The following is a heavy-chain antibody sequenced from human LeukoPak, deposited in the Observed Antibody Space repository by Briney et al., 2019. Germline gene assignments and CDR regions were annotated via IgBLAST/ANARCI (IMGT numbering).Heavy chain of an antibody. J-gene: IGHJ2*01. Sequence: ASVKVSCKASGYTFTGYYMHWVRQAPGQGLEWMGWINPNSGGTNYAQKFQGRVTMTRDTSISTAYMELSRLRSDDTAVYYCARGVVGATPPRFRYFDLWGRGTLVTVSS. CDR1: GYTFTGYY. V-gene: IGHV1-2*02. D-gene: IGHD1-26*01. CDR3: ARGVVGATPPRFRYFDL. CDR2: INPNSGGT.